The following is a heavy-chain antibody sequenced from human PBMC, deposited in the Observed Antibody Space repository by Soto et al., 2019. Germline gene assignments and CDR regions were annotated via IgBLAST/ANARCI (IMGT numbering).Heavy chain of an antibody. V-gene: IGHV1-46*01. CDR2: VNPSGGHT. Sequence: QVQLMQSGAEVKKPGASVKVSCKASGDTFTEYYIHWVRQAPGQGLEWMGTVNPSGGHTTYAQHXLXXXTXXRDTATSTLYIELASVTSEDTAVYYCARGGHVVVVTAALDYWGQGTLVTVSS. D-gene: IGHD2-21*02. J-gene: IGHJ4*02. CDR3: ARGGHVVVVTAALDY. CDR1: GDTFTEYY.